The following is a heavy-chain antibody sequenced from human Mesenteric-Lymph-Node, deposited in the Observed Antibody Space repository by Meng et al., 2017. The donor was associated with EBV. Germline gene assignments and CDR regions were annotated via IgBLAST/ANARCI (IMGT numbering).Heavy chain of an antibody. V-gene: IGHV7-4-1*02. Sequence: HLVQSGSELRKPGASLKVSCKASGYIFNKYEMNWIPQAPGQGLEWMGWINTNTGNPTYAKDFTGRFVFSVDTSVSTAYLQISSLESDDTAVYYCARFDWLAHFWGQGTLVTVAS. CDR3: ARFDWLAHF. J-gene: IGHJ4*02. CDR2: INTNTGNP. D-gene: IGHD3-9*01. CDR1: GYIFNKYE.